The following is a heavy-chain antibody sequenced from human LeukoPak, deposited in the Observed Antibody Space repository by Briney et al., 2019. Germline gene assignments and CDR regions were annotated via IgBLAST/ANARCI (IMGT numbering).Heavy chain of an antibody. CDR2: ISGTGLTT. V-gene: IGHV3-23*01. Sequence: GGSLRLSCAASGFTFSSYAMSWVRQAPGKGLEWVSAISGTGLTTDYADSVKGHFTISRDNSKNTLYLQMNSLRAEDTAVYYCARAHYDILTGYSLDYGMDVWGQGTTVTVSS. D-gene: IGHD3-9*01. J-gene: IGHJ6*02. CDR1: GFTFSSYA. CDR3: ARAHYDILTGYSLDYGMDV.